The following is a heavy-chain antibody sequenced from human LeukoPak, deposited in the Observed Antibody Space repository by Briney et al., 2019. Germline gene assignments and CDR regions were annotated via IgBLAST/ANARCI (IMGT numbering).Heavy chain of an antibody. V-gene: IGHV4-59*08. Sequence: SETLSLTCTVSGGSISSYYWSWIRQPPGKGLDWIGYIYYSWSTNYNPSLKSRVTISVDTSKNQFSLKLSSVTAADTAVYYCARQASGYDYVMLEGYYYYGMDVWGQGTTVTVSS. CDR2: IYYSWST. J-gene: IGHJ6*02. CDR1: GGSISSYY. CDR3: ARQASGYDYVMLEGYYYYGMDV. D-gene: IGHD5-12*01.